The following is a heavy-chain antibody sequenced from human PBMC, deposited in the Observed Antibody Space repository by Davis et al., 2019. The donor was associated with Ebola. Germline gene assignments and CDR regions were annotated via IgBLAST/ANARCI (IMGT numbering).Heavy chain of an antibody. CDR2: ISAYNGNT. Sequence: ASVKVSCKASGGTFSSYAISWVRQAPGQGLEWMGWISAYNGNTNYAQKLQGRVTMTTDTSTSTAYMELRSLRSDDTAVYYCARDAGGWSPPDYWGQGTLVTVSS. V-gene: IGHV1-18*01. D-gene: IGHD2-15*01. CDR3: ARDAGGWSPPDY. J-gene: IGHJ4*02. CDR1: GGTFSSYA.